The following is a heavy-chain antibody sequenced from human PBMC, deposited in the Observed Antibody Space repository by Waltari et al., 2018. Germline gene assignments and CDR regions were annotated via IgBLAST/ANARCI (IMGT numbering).Heavy chain of an antibody. V-gene: IGHV4-34*01. Sequence: QVQLQQWGAGLLKPSETLSLTCAVYGGSFSGYYLSWIRQPPGKGLEWIGEINHSGSTNYNPSLKSRVTISVDTSKNQFSLRLSSVTAADTAVYYCARITTVTTSAFDIWGQGTMVTVSS. CDR3: ARITTVTTSAFDI. J-gene: IGHJ3*02. CDR1: GGSFSGYY. D-gene: IGHD4-17*01. CDR2: INHSGST.